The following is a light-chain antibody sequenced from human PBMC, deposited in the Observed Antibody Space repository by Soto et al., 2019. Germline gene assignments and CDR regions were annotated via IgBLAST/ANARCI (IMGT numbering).Light chain of an antibody. CDR3: CSYAGSSTWV. J-gene: IGLJ3*02. CDR2: EGS. CDR1: SSDVGSYNL. V-gene: IGLV2-23*01. Sequence: QSAPTQPASVSGSPGQSITISCAGTSSDVGSYNLVSWYQQHPGKAPKLMIYEGSKRPSGVSNRFSGSKSGNTASLTVSGLQAEDEADHYCCSYAGSSTWVFGGGTQLTVL.